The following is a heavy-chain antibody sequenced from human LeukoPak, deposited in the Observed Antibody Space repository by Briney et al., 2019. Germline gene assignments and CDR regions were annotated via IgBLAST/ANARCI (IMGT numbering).Heavy chain of an antibody. CDR3: ARRPLRSSWYYLAENWFDP. Sequence: SETLSLTCAVYGGSFSGYYWSWIRQPPGKGLEWIGEINHSGSTNYNPSLKSRVTISVDTSKNQFSLKLSSVTAADTAVYYCARRPLRSSWYYLAENWFDPWAREPWSPSPQ. J-gene: IGHJ5*02. CDR1: GGSFSGYY. D-gene: IGHD6-13*01. V-gene: IGHV4-34*01. CDR2: INHSGST.